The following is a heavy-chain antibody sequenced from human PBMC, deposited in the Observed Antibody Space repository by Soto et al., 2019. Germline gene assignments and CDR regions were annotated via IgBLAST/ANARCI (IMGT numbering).Heavy chain of an antibody. D-gene: IGHD5-18*01. CDR3: AKERAQRGYSYGFDY. V-gene: IGHV3-30*18. Sequence: RLSCAASGFTFSSYGMHWVRQAPGKGLEWVAVISYDGSNKYYADSVKGRFTISRDNSKNTLYLQMNSLRAEDTAVYYCAKERAQRGYSYGFDYWGQGTLVTVSS. CDR1: GFTFSSYG. CDR2: ISYDGSNK. J-gene: IGHJ4*02.